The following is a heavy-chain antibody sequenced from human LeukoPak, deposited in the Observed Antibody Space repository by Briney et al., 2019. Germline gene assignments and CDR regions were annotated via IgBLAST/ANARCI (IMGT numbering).Heavy chain of an antibody. CDR1: GFSFSGHW. J-gene: IGHJ4*02. CDR3: ARGPNSNWSGLDF. D-gene: IGHD6-6*01. CDR2: ISPTGGTT. V-gene: IGHV3-74*01. Sequence: GGSLRLSCTASGFSFSGHWMHWARQLPGKGLVWVSRISPTGGTTSYADSVKGRFTVSRDNAKNTLYLQVNNLRAEDTAVYYCARGPNSNWSGLDFWGQGTLLTVSS.